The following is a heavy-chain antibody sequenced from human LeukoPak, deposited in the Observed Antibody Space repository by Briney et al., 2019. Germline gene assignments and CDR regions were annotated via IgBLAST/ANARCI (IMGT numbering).Heavy chain of an antibody. CDR3: AKPARGSGSFLIEY. CDR2: IWNDGSSK. D-gene: IGHD1-26*01. Sequence: GGSLRLSCAASGFTFSSCGMHWVRQAPGKGLEWVAVIWNDGSSKSYADSVKGRFTISRHNSENSVYLESKSLRAEDTAVYYNAKPARGSGSFLIEYWGQGTLVTVSS. J-gene: IGHJ4*02. CDR1: GFTFSSCG. V-gene: IGHV3-33*06.